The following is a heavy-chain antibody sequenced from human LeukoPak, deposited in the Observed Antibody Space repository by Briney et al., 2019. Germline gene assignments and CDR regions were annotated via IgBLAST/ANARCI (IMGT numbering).Heavy chain of an antibody. CDR1: GGSFSGYY. D-gene: IGHD3-22*01. CDR2: INDSGST. CDR3: ARGLLPYYYDSSGYNVYFDY. Sequence: PSETLSLTSADYGGSFSGYYWSWIRQPPGKGREWVGEINDSGSTNYNPSLKSRGTISVDTTMNQFSLKLTCVTSAGRAVYYSARGLLPYYYDSSGYNVYFDYWGQGTLVTVSS. V-gene: IGHV4-34*01. J-gene: IGHJ4*02.